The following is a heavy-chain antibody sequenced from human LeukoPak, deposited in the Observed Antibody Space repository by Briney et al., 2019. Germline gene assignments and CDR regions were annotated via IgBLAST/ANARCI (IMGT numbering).Heavy chain of an antibody. CDR1: GYAFTTYD. D-gene: IGHD6-25*01. Sequence: ASVKVSCKASGYAFTTYDINWVRQAPGQGLEWMGWMNPDNSDTGSASKFRGRVTMTRDTFTSTAYMELSGLRSDDTAVYYCARGPSTYSSAPNRFDTWGQGTLVSVST. CDR2: MNPDNSDT. CDR3: ARGPSTYSSAPNRFDT. V-gene: IGHV1-8*01. J-gene: IGHJ5*02.